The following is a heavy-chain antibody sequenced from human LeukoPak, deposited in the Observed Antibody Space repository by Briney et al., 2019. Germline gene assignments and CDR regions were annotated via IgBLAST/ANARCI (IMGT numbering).Heavy chain of an antibody. CDR3: ARNSFSTPSGDWFDP. CDR2: IYYSGSA. V-gene: IGHV4-38-2*01. CDR1: GYSLSSGYY. J-gene: IGHJ5*02. D-gene: IGHD2/OR15-2a*01. Sequence: SETLSLTCAVSGYSLSSGYYWGWIRQPPGKGLEWIASIYYSGSAFYNPSLKSRVTISVDTSKNQFSLRLTSVTAADTAVYYCARNSFSTPSGDWFDPWGQGTLITVSS.